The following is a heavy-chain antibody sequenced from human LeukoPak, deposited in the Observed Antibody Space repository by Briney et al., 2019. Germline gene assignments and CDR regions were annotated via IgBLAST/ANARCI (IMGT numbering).Heavy chain of an antibody. CDR2: ISGSGGST. D-gene: IGHD5-12*01. J-gene: IGHJ4*02. CDR1: GFTFDDYG. V-gene: IGHV3-23*01. CDR3: AKDLDIVATIFDY. Sequence: PGGSLRLSCAASGFTFDDYGMSWVRQAPGKGLEWVSDISGSGGSTYYADSVKGRFTISRDNSKNTLYLQMNSLRAEDTAVYYCAKDLDIVATIFDYWGQGTLVTVSS.